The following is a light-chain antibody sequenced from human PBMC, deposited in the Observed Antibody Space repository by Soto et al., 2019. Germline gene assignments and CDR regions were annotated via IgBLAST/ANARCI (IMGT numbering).Light chain of an antibody. CDR3: QEFGSSWLT. CDR1: QSVSTK. Sequence: EIVMTQSPVTLSVSPGERGTLSCRASQSVSTKLLWYQQKPGQAPRLLIYGASTRATGIPARFSGGGSGTEFSLTISSLQSEDFAVYYCQEFGSSWLTFGQGTKVEIK. CDR2: GAS. J-gene: IGKJ1*01. V-gene: IGKV3-15*01.